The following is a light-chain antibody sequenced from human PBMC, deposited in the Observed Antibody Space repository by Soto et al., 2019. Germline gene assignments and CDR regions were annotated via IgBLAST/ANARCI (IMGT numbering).Light chain of an antibody. CDR2: DVT. J-gene: IGLJ3*02. V-gene: IGLV2-14*03. CDR1: GNDPSDYRF. Sequence: QSALTQPASVSGSPGQSITISCSGAGNDPSDYRFLSWYQQHPGNAPRLLIFDVTNRPSGVSDRFSGSKSGDTASLTISGLQPQDEADHFCFSYSSDQIAMFGGGTKLTVL. CDR3: FSYSSDQIAM.